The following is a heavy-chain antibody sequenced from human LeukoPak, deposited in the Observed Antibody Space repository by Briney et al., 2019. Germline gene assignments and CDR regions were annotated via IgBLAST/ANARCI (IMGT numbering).Heavy chain of an antibody. CDR2: INPSGGST. D-gene: IGHD6-19*01. CDR3: AGHIAVDWVLDY. CDR1: GYTFTSYY. V-gene: IGHV1-46*01. Sequence: GASVKVSCKASGYTFTSYYMHWVRQAPGQGLEWMGIINPSGGSTSYAQKFQGRVTITRDTSASTAYMELSSLRSEDTAVYYCAGHIAVDWVLDYWGQGTLVTVSS. J-gene: IGHJ4*02.